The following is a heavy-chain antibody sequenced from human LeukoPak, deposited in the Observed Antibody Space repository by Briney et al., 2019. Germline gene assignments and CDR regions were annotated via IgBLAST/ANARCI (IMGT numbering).Heavy chain of an antibody. J-gene: IGHJ6*02. CDR2: ISAYNGNT. D-gene: IGHD6-19*01. CDR3: ARGGEAPDSSGWYTYYYYYYGMDV. Sequence: ASVKVSCKASGYTFTSYGISWVRQAPGQGLEWMGWISAYNGNTNYAQKLQGRVTMTTDTSTSTAYMELRSLRSDDTAMYYCARGGEAPDSSGWYTYYYYYYGMDVWGQGTTVTVSS. CDR1: GYTFTSYG. V-gene: IGHV1-18*01.